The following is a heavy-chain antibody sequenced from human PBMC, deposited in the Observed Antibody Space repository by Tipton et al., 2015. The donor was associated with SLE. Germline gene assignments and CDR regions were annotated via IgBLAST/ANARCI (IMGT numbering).Heavy chain of an antibody. Sequence: GLVKPSQTLSLTCAVSGGSISTSNWWSWVRQPPGKGLEWIGEIYHSGSTNYNLSLKSRVTMSVDKSKNQFSLKLGSVTAADTAVYYCARDYYDSSGYFGYWGQGTLVTVSS. CDR1: GGSISTSNW. V-gene: IGHV4-4*02. CDR2: IYHSGST. D-gene: IGHD3-22*01. CDR3: ARDYYDSSGYFGY. J-gene: IGHJ4*02.